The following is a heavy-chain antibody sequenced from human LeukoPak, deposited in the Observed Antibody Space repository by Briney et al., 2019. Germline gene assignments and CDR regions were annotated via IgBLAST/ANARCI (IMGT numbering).Heavy chain of an antibody. CDR1: GFTFSSYG. V-gene: IGHV3-30*18. CDR2: ISYDGSNK. Sequence: GGSLRPSCAASGFTFSSYGMHWVRQAPGKGLEWVAVISYDGSNKYYADSVKGRFTISRDNSKNTLYLQMNSLRAEDTAVYYCAKTLLWFGELLPRDPYYYYYYGMDVWGQGTTVTVSS. J-gene: IGHJ6*02. D-gene: IGHD3-10*01. CDR3: AKTLLWFGELLPRDPYYYYYYGMDV.